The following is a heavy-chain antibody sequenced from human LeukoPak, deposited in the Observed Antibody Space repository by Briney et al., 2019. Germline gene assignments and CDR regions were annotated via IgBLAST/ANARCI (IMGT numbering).Heavy chain of an antibody. CDR1: GFTFGSYW. D-gene: IGHD1-26*01. CDR2: INTNGGDT. J-gene: IGHJ4*02. CDR3: ARDEKIVGASGQDY. V-gene: IGHV3-74*01. Sequence: GGSLRLSCAASGFTFGSYWMHWVRQAPGKGLVWVSRINTNGGDTIYADSVKGRFTISRDNAKNTLFLQMNSLRAEDTAVYYCARDEKIVGASGQDYWGQGTLVTVSS.